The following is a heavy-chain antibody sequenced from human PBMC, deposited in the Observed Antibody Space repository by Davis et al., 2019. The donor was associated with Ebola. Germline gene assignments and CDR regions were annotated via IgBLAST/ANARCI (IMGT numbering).Heavy chain of an antibody. CDR2: IYPGDSDT. J-gene: IGHJ4*02. V-gene: IGHV5-51*01. Sequence: GESLKISCKGSGYSFNTHWIGWVRQMPGKGLEWMGIIYPGDSDTRYSPSFQGQVTMSADKSITTAYLQWSSLKASDSAIYYCAKRGTNYYFDFWGQGTLVTVSS. CDR3: AKRGTNYYFDF. CDR1: GYSFNTHW.